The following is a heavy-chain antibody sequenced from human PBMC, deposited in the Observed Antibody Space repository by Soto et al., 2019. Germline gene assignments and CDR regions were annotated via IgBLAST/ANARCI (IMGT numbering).Heavy chain of an antibody. V-gene: IGHV1-18*01. CDR3: ARGRTLIDY. CDR1: GYTFTNCG. CDR2: ISAYNGNT. Sequence: QVQLVQSGAEVKKPGASVKVSCKASGYTFTNCGISWVRQAPGQGLEWMGWISAYNGNTNYAQKFQGRVTMTTETATSTAYMEVRSLRFDNTFVYFCARGRTLIDYCGQGTLGTVSS. J-gene: IGHJ4*02.